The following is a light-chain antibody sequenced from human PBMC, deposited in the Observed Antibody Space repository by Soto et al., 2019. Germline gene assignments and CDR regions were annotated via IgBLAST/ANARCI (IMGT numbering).Light chain of an antibody. CDR1: QSVSSY. CDR3: QQRSNWPPAIT. Sequence: EIVLTQSPATLSLSPGERATLSCRASQSVSSYLAWYQQKPGQAPRLLIYDASNRATGIPARFSGSGSGTDFTLPISSLEPEDFAVYSCQQRSNWPPAITFGQGTRLEIK. J-gene: IGKJ5*01. CDR2: DAS. V-gene: IGKV3-11*01.